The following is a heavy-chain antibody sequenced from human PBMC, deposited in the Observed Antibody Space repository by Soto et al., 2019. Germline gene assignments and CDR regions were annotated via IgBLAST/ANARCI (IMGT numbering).Heavy chain of an antibody. Sequence: SVKVSCKASGGTFSSYGISWVRQAPGQGLEWMGRIIPFLGTTNYAQNFQDRLAVTADTSTNTAFMELSSLRSDDTAVYYCAREGYTSSSIHSFLDSWGQGTLVTVSS. CDR2: IIPFLGTT. J-gene: IGHJ4*02. CDR3: AREGYTSSSIHSFLDS. V-gene: IGHV1-69*10. CDR1: GGTFSSYG. D-gene: IGHD6-6*01.